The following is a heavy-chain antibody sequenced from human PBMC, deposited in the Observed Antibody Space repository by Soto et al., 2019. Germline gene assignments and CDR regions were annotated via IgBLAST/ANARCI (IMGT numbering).Heavy chain of an antibody. Sequence: EVQLLESGGGLVQPGGSLRLSCAASGFTFSSYAMSWVRQALGKGLEWVSAISGSGGSTYYADSVKGRFTISRDNSKNTLYLQMNSLRAEDTAVYYCAKAQTPIARGLGYFDYWGQGTLVTVSS. V-gene: IGHV3-23*01. J-gene: IGHJ4*02. D-gene: IGHD6-13*01. CDR2: ISGSGGST. CDR3: AKAQTPIARGLGYFDY. CDR1: GFTFSSYA.